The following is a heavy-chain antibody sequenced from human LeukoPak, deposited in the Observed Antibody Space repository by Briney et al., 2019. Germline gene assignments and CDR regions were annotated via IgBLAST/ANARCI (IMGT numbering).Heavy chain of an antibody. Sequence: GGSLRLTWAASGFTFNHFWMHWVRQVPGKGLVWVSGINNDGTATYYADSVKGRFTISGDNAKNTVYLQMNGLRAEDTTVYYCATVSEYRGQGTLVTVCS. CDR1: GFTFNHFW. CDR2: INNDGTAT. CDR3: ATVSEY. V-gene: IGHV3-74*01. J-gene: IGHJ4*02.